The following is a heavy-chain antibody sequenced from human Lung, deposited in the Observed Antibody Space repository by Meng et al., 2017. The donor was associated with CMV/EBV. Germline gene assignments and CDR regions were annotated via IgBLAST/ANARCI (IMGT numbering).Heavy chain of an antibody. D-gene: IGHD4-11*01. CDR2: INPSGST. J-gene: IGHJ4*02. V-gene: IGHV4-34*01. CDR3: ARGILPQRGSTVPTPDY. CDR1: GGSFSGYY. Sequence: LXXAVYGGSFSGYYWSWIRQPPGKGLELIGEINPSGSTNYNPSLKSRVTISVDTSKNQFSLRLSSVTAADTALYYCARGILPQRGSTVPTPDYWXQGTXVTVSS.